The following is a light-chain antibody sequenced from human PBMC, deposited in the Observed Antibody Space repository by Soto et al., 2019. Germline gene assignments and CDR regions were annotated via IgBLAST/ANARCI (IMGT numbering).Light chain of an antibody. J-gene: IGLJ2*01. CDR3: SSYTSSTTRNVV. V-gene: IGLV2-14*01. CDR2: DVS. CDR1: SSDVGGYNY. Sequence: LTQPASVSGSPGQSITISCTGTSSDVGGYNYVSWYQQHPGKAPKLMIYDVSNRPSGVSNRFSGSKSGNTASLTISGLQAEDEADYYCSSYTSSTTRNVVFGGGTKLTVL.